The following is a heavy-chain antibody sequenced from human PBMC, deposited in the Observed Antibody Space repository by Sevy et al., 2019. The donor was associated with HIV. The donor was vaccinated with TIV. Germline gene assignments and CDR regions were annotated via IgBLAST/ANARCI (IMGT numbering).Heavy chain of an antibody. Sequence: ASVKVSCKASGDTFSSYAISWVRQAPGQGLEWMGGIIPIFGTANYAQKFQGRVTITADESTSTAYMELSSLRSEDTAVYYCASSQIAARPLDSGMYYYDSSGYYYCGYWGQGTLVTVSS. J-gene: IGHJ4*02. D-gene: IGHD3-22*01. CDR3: ASSQIAARPLDSGMYYYDSSGYYYCGY. V-gene: IGHV1-69*13. CDR1: GDTFSSYA. CDR2: IIPIFGTA.